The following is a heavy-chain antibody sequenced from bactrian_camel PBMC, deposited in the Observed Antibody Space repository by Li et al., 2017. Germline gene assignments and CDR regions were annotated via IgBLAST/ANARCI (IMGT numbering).Heavy chain of an antibody. CDR3: AACRNFGECRLSRPSSYPY. Sequence: DVQLVESGGGSVQAGGSLRLSCVGDAYTCDWRSMAWFRQAPGKEREGVAVIYRAGGNTVYAPSVKGRFTISQVKANTTVSLQMDTLKPEDTGTYYCAACRNFGECRLSRPSSYPYWGQGTQVTVS. CDR1: AYTCDWRS. J-gene: IGHJ4*01. V-gene: IGHV3S40*01. CDR2: IYRAGGNT. D-gene: IGHD5*01.